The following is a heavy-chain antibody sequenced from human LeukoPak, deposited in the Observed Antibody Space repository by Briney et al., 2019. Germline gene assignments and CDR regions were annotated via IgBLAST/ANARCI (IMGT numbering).Heavy chain of an antibody. D-gene: IGHD3-22*01. CDR2: LGGSDDRT. J-gene: IGHJ4*02. CDR3: AKGGSYYDTKSLLDY. V-gene: IGHV3-23*01. Sequence: GGSLRLSCVASGFTLSNNAMAWVRQAPGKGLEWVSALGGSDDRTDYADSVQGRFTISRDNSKNTLYLQMNSLRAEDTAVYYCAKGGSYYDTKSLLDYWGQGTLVTVSS. CDR1: GFTLSNNA.